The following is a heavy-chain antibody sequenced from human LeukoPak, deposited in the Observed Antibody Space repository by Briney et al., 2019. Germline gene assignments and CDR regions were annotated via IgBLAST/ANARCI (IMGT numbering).Heavy chain of an antibody. CDR3: VKDRTGTYTLDY. V-gene: IGHV3-30-3*01. CDR2: ISDDGSRQ. Sequence: GRSLRLSCAATGFTFSNYAIHWGRQAPGKGLEWGAFISDDGSRQHYADSVKGRFTISRDNSKNTLNLQMNSLRAEDTAVYYCVKDRTGTYTLDYWGQGTLVTVSS. J-gene: IGHJ4*02. CDR1: GFTFSNYA. D-gene: IGHD3-10*01.